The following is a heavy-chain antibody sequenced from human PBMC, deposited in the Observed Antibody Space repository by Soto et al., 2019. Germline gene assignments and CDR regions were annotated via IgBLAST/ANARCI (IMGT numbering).Heavy chain of an antibody. V-gene: IGHV1-69*13. D-gene: IGHD2-2*02. CDR1: GGTFSSYA. CDR3: ARSAGVPAAIRSGKLELDY. Sequence: SVKVSCKASGGTFSSYAISWVQQAPGQGLEWMGGIIPIFGTANYAQKFQGRVTITADESTSTAYMELSSLRSEDTAVYYCARSAGVPAAIRSGKLELDYWGQGTLVTVSS. CDR2: IIPIFGTA. J-gene: IGHJ4*02.